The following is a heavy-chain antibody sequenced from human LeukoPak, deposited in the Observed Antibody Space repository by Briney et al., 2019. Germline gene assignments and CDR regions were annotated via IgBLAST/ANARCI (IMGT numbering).Heavy chain of an antibody. D-gene: IGHD2-21*01. CDR3: ARWGQLLFRGDVDAFDI. CDR2: IYGGGST. J-gene: IGHJ3*02. CDR1: GVTVSNNF. V-gene: IGHV3-53*01. Sequence: GGSLILSCAASGVTVSNNFMSWVRQAPGKGLEWVSVIYGGGSTYYADSVEGRFTISRDTSKNTLYLQMNSLRAEDTAVYYCARWGQLLFRGDVDAFDIWGQGTMVTVSS.